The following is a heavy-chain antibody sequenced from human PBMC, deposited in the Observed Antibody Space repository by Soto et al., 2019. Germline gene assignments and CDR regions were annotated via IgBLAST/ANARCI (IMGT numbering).Heavy chain of an antibody. V-gene: IGHV3-23*01. J-gene: IGHJ6*02. CDR2: ISDSGGST. CDR1: GFTFSSFA. D-gene: IGHD2-21*01. Sequence: LRLSCAASGFTFSSFAMNWVRQAPGKGLEWVPGISDSGGSTYYADSVKGRFTISRDNSKNTLYLQMNSLRAEDTAVYYCAKDSIPFFYGMDVWGQGTTVTVSS. CDR3: AKDSIPFFYGMDV.